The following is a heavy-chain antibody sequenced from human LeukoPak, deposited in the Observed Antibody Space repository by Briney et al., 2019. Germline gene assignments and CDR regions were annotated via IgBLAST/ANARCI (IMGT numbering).Heavy chain of an antibody. J-gene: IGHJ4*02. V-gene: IGHV4-31*03. D-gene: IGHD3-3*01. Sequence: PSETLSLTCTVSGGSISSGGYYWSWIRQHPGKGLEWIGYIYYSGSTYYNPSLKSRVTISVDTFKNQFSLKLSSVTAADTAVYYCARVTKLYYFDYWGQGTLVTVSS. CDR2: IYYSGST. CDR3: ARVTKLYYFDY. CDR1: GGSISSGGYY.